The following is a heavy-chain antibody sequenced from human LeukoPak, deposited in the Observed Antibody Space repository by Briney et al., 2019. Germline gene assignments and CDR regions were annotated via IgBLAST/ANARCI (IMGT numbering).Heavy chain of an antibody. CDR3: ARGGRGPGDYFDL. J-gene: IGHJ2*01. Sequence: GGSLRLSCAASGFTFSSYTMHWVRQAPGKGLEWVAVISYDGSNKYYADSVKGRFTISRDNSKNMPYLQMNSLRAEDTAVYYCARGGRGPGDYFDLWGRGTLVTVSS. D-gene: IGHD2-15*01. V-gene: IGHV3-30*04. CDR1: GFTFSSYT. CDR2: ISYDGSNK.